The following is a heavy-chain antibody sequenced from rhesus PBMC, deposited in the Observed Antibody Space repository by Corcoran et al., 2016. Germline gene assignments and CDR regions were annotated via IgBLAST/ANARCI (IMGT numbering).Heavy chain of an antibody. D-gene: IGHD6-31*01. Sequence: QVQLQESGPAVVRASETLSLSCAVSGGSISGHTWWSWIRQSPWEVLDWIGVFYGSGGSTEDNPSLMSRITISIGTSKTQFSLKLSSVTAADTAIYFCARTSGYASGSFVVWGAGVMVAVSS. CDR3: ARTSGYASGSFVV. J-gene: IGHJ5-1*01. V-gene: IGHV4-93*02. CDR1: GGSISGHTW. CDR2: FYGSGGST.